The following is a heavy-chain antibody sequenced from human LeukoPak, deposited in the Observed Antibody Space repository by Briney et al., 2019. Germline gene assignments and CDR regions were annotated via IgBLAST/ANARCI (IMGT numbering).Heavy chain of an antibody. Sequence: SETLSLTCTVSGGSISSYYWSWIRQPPGKGLEWIGYIYYSGSTKYNPSLKSRVTISVDTSKNQFSLKLSSVTAADTAVYYCARAKYDSVWGIRLDYWGQGTLVTVSS. CDR1: GGSISSYY. J-gene: IGHJ4*02. V-gene: IGHV4-59*01. CDR2: IYYSGST. CDR3: ARAKYDSVWGIRLDY. D-gene: IGHD3-16*01.